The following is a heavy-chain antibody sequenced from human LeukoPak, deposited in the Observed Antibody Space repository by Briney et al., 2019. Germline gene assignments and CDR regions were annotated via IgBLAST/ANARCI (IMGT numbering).Heavy chain of an antibody. D-gene: IGHD4-23*01. V-gene: IGHV4-4*02. Sequence: GSLRLSCAASGFTFSNAWMSWVRQAPGKGLEWIGSIYYSGSTYYNPSLKSRVTISVDTSKNQFSLKLSSVTAADTAVYYCARGSVVYSNFDYWGQGTLVTVSS. CDR1: GFTFSNAW. CDR2: IYYSGST. CDR3: ARGSVVYSNFDY. J-gene: IGHJ4*02.